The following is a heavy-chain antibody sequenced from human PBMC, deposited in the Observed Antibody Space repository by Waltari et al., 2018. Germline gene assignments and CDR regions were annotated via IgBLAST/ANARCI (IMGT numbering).Heavy chain of an antibody. CDR3: AKDLQAGYSSSWGSYYYYGMDV. D-gene: IGHD6-13*01. V-gene: IGHV3-30*18. CDR2: ISYDGSNK. J-gene: IGHJ6*02. Sequence: VAVISYDGSNKYYADSVKGRFTISRDNSKNTLYLQMNSLRAEDTAVYYCAKDLQAGYSSSWGSYYYYGMDVWGQGTTVTVSS.